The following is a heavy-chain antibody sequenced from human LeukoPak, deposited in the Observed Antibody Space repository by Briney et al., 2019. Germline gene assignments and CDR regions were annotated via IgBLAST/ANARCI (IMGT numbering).Heavy chain of an antibody. CDR1: GFTFSSHA. V-gene: IGHV3-30-3*01. Sequence: GGSLRLSCGASGFTFSSHAMHWVRQAPGKGLEWVAVISYDGSNKYYADSVKGRFTISRDNSKNTLYLQMNSLRAEDTAVYYCARPLYSSGPFDYWGQGTLVTVSS. D-gene: IGHD6-19*01. CDR2: ISYDGSNK. CDR3: ARPLYSSGPFDY. J-gene: IGHJ4*02.